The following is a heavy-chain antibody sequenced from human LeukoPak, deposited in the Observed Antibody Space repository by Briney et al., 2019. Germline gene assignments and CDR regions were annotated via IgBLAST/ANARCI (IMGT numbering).Heavy chain of an antibody. CDR1: GYTFTSYG. D-gene: IGHD2-2*01. V-gene: IGHV1-18*01. CDR2: ISAYNGNA. Sequence: ASVKVSCKASGYTFTSYGISWVRQAPGQGLEWMGWISAYNGNANYAQKLQGRVTMTTDTSTSTAYMELRSLRSDDTAVYYCARGRRYCSSTSCPPTYWGQGTLVTVSS. CDR3: ARGRRYCSSTSCPPTY. J-gene: IGHJ4*02.